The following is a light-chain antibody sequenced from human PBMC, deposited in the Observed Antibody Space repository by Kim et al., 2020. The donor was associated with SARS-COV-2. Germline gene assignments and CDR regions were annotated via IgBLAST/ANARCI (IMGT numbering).Light chain of an antibody. V-gene: IGLV3-1*01. J-gene: IGLJ1*01. CDR3: QAWDSSTKV. CDR1: KLGDKY. CDR2: QDS. Sequence: SYELTQPPSVSVSPGQTASITCSGDKLGDKYACWYQQKPGQSPVLVIYQDSKRPSGIPERFSGSNSGNTATLTISGTQAMDEADYYCQAWDSSTKVFGTGTKSPS.